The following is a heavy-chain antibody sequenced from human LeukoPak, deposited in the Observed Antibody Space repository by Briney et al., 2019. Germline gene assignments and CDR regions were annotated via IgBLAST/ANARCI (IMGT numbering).Heavy chain of an antibody. J-gene: IGHJ4*02. CDR2: ISGSGGST. CDR3: AKGLRGSSWSFDY. CDR1: GFTFSSYA. Sequence: PGGSLRLSCAASGFTFSSYAMSWVRQAPGKGLEWVSAISGSGGSTYYADSVKGRSTISRDNSKNTLYLQMNSLRAEDTAVYYCAKGLRGSSWSFDYWGQGTLVTVSS. D-gene: IGHD6-13*01. V-gene: IGHV3-23*01.